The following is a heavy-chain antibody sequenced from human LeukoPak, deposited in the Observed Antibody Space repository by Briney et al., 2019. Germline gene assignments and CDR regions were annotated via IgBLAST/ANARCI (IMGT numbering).Heavy chain of an antibody. J-gene: IGHJ4*02. V-gene: IGHV1-18*01. D-gene: IGHD4-17*01. CDR3: ASNIRATVTACFGY. CDR1: GYTFINYG. Sequence: ASVKVSCKASGYTFINYGISWVRQAPGQGLEWMGWISTYSANTNYAQKLQGRVTMTTDTSTSTAYIELSSLRSEDTAVYYCASNIRATVTACFGYWGQGTLVTVSS. CDR2: ISTYSANT.